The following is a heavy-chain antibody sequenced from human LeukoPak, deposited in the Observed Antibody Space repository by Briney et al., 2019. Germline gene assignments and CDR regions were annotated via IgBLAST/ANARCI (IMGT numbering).Heavy chain of an antibody. Sequence: PSETMSLTCTVAGGFISSGSYYWSWIRQPAGKGLEWIGRIYSSGSTNYNPSLKSRVTISVDTSKHQFSLNLRPVTATATTVYSCARIVDDALDIWGKGTMVTVSS. J-gene: IGHJ3*02. V-gene: IGHV4-61*10. CDR2: IYSSGST. CDR1: GGFISSGSYY. D-gene: IGHD1-26*01. CDR3: ARIVDDALDI.